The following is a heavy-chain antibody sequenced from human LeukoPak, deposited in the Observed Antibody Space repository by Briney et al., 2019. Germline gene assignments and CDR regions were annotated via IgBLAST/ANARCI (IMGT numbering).Heavy chain of an antibody. Sequence: SVKVSCKASGGTFSSYAISWVRQAPGQGFEWMGGIIPIFGTANYAQKFQGRVTITADKSTSTAYMELSSLRSEDTAVYYCARLYSAFDYVWGSYRIPFDYWGQGTLVTVSS. CDR2: IIPIFGTA. D-gene: IGHD3-16*02. CDR1: GGTFSSYA. J-gene: IGHJ4*02. V-gene: IGHV1-69*06. CDR3: ARLYSAFDYVWGSYRIPFDY.